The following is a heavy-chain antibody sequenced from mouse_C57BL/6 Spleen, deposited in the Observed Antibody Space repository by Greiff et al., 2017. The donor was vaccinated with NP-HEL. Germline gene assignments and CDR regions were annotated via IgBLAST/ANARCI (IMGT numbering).Heavy chain of an antibody. Sequence: VQLQESGAELARPGASVKLSCKASGYTFTSYGISWVKQRTGQGLEWIGEIYPRSGNTYYNEKFKGKATLTADKSSSTAYMELRSLTSEDSAVYFCAREGGSSYEGYCAMDYWGQGTTVTVSS. CDR1: GYTFTSYG. J-gene: IGHJ4*01. V-gene: IGHV1-81*01. CDR2: IYPRSGNT. D-gene: IGHD1-1*01. CDR3: AREGGSSYEGYCAMDY.